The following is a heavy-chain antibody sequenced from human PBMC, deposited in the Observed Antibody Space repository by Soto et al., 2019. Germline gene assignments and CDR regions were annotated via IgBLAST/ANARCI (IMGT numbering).Heavy chain of an antibody. Sequence: ASVKVSCKASGYTFISYAMHWVRQAPGQNLEWMGWINAGNGKTNYSQQFQGRVTITRDTFASAAYMELSSLRSEDTAVYYCLVLRLLAPYWGQGTLVTVSS. D-gene: IGHD3-9*01. CDR2: INAGNGKT. CDR1: GYTFISYA. J-gene: IGHJ4*02. CDR3: LVLRLLAPY. V-gene: IGHV1-3*01.